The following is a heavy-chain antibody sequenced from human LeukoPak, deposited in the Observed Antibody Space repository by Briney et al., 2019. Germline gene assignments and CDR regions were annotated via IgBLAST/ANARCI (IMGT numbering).Heavy chain of an antibody. CDR2: INAGNGNT. CDR3: ARARIAVAGTFDY. D-gene: IGHD6-19*01. CDR1: GYTFTSYA. V-gene: IGHV1-3*01. Sequence: ASVKVSCKASGYTFTSYAMHWVRQAPGQRLEWMGWINAGNGNTKYSQKFQGRVTITRDTSASTAYMELSSLRSEDTAVYYCARARIAVAGTFDYWGQGTPVTVSS. J-gene: IGHJ4*02.